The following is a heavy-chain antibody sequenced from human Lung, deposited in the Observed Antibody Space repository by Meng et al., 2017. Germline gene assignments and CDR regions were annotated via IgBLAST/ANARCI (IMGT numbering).Heavy chain of an antibody. V-gene: IGHV4-34*01. CDR1: GVSFSVSY. CDR2: NNHRGST. CDR3: ARGPTTMAHDFDY. D-gene: IGHD4-11*01. Sequence: QPRGVVLSQPSATCAPSCLASGVSFSVSYWSGIHKPPGKGLEWIGENNHRGSTNYNPSLESRATISVDTSQNNLSLKLSSVTAADSAVYYCARGPTTMAHDFDYWGQGTLVTVSS. J-gene: IGHJ4*02.